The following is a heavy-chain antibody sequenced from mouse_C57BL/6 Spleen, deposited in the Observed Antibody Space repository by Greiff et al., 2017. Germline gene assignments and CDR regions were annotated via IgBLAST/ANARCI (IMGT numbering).Heavy chain of an antibody. CDR3: ARSYDYDLAWFAY. J-gene: IGHJ3*01. V-gene: IGHV1-39*01. CDR2: INPNYGTT. CDR1: GYSFTDYN. Sequence: VQLQQSGPELVKPGASVKISCKASGYSFTDYNMNWVKQSTGKSLEWIGVINPNYGTTSYNQKFKGKATLTVDKSSSTAYMQLNSLTSEDSAVYYCARSYDYDLAWFAYWGQGTLVTVSA. D-gene: IGHD2-4*01.